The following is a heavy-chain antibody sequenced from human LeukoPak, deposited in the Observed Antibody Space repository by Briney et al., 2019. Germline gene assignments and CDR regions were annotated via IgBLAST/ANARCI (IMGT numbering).Heavy chain of an antibody. V-gene: IGHV3-23*01. CDR1: GFTFSSYG. J-gene: IGHJ4*02. Sequence: GGTLRLSCAASGFTFSSYGMSWVRQAPGKGLEWVSTISDGGSITHYADSVKGRFTISRDNSKNTLYLQMNSLKTEDTAVYYCTTLTGTTGFDYWGQGTLVTVSS. CDR3: TTLTGTTGFDY. D-gene: IGHD1-1*01. CDR2: ISDGGSIT.